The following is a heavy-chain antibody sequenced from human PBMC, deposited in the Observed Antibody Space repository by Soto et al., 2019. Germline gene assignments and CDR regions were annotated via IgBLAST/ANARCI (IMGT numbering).Heavy chain of an antibody. CDR2: ISAYNGNT. Sequence: ASVKVSSKASGYTFTNYGISWVRQAPGQGLEWMGWISAYNGNTKYAQKDQGRVTMTTDTSTSTAYMELRSLRSDDTAVYYCARDPPYYRSYYTTGSDYYGMDVWGQGTTVTVS. V-gene: IGHV1-18*01. CDR3: ARDPPYYRSYYTTGSDYYGMDV. D-gene: IGHD1-26*01. CDR1: GYTFTNYG. J-gene: IGHJ6*02.